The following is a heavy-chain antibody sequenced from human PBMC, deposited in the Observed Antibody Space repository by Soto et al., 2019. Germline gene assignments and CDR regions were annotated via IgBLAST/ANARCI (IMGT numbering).Heavy chain of an antibody. V-gene: IGHV3-23*01. J-gene: IGHJ4*02. CDR2: ISASGGST. Sequence: GGSLRLSCAASGFLFSNYAMNWVRPAPGKGLEWVSSISASGGSTYYADSVKGRFTISRDNSKNTLYLQMNSLRVEDTAVYYCAKGWKGTYYFDSWGQGAPVTVSS. D-gene: IGHD1-1*01. CDR3: AKGWKGTYYFDS. CDR1: GFLFSNYA.